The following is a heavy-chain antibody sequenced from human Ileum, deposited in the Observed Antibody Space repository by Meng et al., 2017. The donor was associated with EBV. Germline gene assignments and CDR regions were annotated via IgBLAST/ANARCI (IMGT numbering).Heavy chain of an antibody. V-gene: IGHV1-18*01. CDR2: ISAYNGNT. J-gene: IGHJ4*02. CDR3: ARVEVGITSGDY. CDR1: GYTFTNYG. D-gene: IGHD1-26*01. Sequence: QAQLVQFGGRVKKPGASVKVSCKASGYTFTNYGITWVRQAPGQGLEWMGWISAYNGNTNYAQTLQGRVTMTTDTSTSTAYMELGSLRSDDTAVYYCARVEVGITSGDYWGQGTLVTVSS.